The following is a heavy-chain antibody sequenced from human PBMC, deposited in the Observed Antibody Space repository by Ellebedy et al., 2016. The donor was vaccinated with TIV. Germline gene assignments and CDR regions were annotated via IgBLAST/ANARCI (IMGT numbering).Heavy chain of an antibody. V-gene: IGHV3-53*01. D-gene: IGHD1-26*01. CDR3: ARNPSGSHYG. J-gene: IGHJ4*02. Sequence: PGGSLRLSCAASGLTVSNNYMRWIRQAPGKGLEWVSLIYSGGSTYYADSVKGRFTISRDNSKNTLYLQMNSLRAEDTAVYYCARNPSGSHYGWGRGTLVTVSS. CDR1: GLTVSNNY. CDR2: IYSGGST.